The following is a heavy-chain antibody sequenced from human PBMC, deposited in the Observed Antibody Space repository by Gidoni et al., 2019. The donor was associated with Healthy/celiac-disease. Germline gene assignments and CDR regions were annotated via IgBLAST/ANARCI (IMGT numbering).Heavy chain of an antibody. J-gene: IGHJ6*02. CDR1: GGSISSSNW. D-gene: IGHD2-2*01. V-gene: IGHV4-4*02. CDR3: ARQLIEMNWVVPAYYGMDV. CDR2: IYHSGST. Sequence: QVQLQESGPGLVKPSGTLSLTCAVSGGSISSSNWWSWVRQPPGKGLEWIGEIYHSGSTNYNPSLKSRVTISVDKSKNQFSLKLSSVTAADTAVYYCARQLIEMNWVVPAYYGMDVWGQGTTVTVSS.